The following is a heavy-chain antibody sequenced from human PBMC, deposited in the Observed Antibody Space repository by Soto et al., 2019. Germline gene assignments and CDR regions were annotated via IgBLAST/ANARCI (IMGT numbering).Heavy chain of an antibody. J-gene: IGHJ4*02. V-gene: IGHV4-34*01. CDR2: INHSGST. Sequence: QVQLQQWGAGLLKSSETLSLTCAVYGGSFSGYYWNWIRQPPGKGLEWIGEINHSGSTNYNPSLKSRVTISVDTSKTQFSLTLSSVTAADTAVYYCARGWGRIFDYWGQGTLVTVSS. D-gene: IGHD7-27*01. CDR3: ARGWGRIFDY. CDR1: GGSFSGYY.